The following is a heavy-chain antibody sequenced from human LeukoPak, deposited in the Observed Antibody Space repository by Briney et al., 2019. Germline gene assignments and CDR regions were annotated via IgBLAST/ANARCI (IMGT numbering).Heavy chain of an antibody. CDR1: GYTFTSYG. J-gene: IGHJ4*02. CDR2: ISAYNGNT. Sequence: ASVPVSCKASGYTFTSYGISWVRQAPGQGLEWMGWISAYNGNTNYAQKLQGRVTMTTDTSTSTAYMELRSLRSDDTAVYYCARDEYYYGSGSYFYFDYWGQGTLVTVSP. CDR3: ARDEYYYGSGSYFYFDY. V-gene: IGHV1-18*01. D-gene: IGHD3-10*01.